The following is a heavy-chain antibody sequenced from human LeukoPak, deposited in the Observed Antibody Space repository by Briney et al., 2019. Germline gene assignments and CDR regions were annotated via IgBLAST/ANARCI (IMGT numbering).Heavy chain of an antibody. J-gene: IGHJ6*02. D-gene: IGHD3-16*02. CDR2: IDYSGST. CDR3: ARVSLYDYVWGSYRPYNGMDV. V-gene: IGHV4-31*03. CDR1: GGSISSGGYS. Sequence: PSETLPLTCSVSGGSISSGGYSWSWIRQHPGKGLEWIGYIDYSGSTYYNPSLKSRVTISVDTSKNQFSLKLSSVTAADTAVYYCARVSLYDYVWGSYRPYNGMDVWGQGTTVTVSS.